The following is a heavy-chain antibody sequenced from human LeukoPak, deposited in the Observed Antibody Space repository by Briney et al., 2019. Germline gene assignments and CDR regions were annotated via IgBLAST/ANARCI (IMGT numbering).Heavy chain of an antibody. CDR3: AVLGVGY. CDR1: GFTFSSYA. V-gene: IGHV3-30-3*01. J-gene: IGHJ4*02. CDR2: ISYDGSNK. Sequence: GGSLRLSCAASGFTFSSYAMHWVRQAPGKGLEWVAVISYDGSNKYYADSVKGRFTISRDNSKNTLYLQMNSLRAEDTAIYYCAVLGVGYWGQGTLVTVSS. D-gene: IGHD3-16*01.